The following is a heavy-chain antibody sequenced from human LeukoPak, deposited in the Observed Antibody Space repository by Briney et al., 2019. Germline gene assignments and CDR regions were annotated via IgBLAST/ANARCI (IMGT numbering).Heavy chain of an antibody. Sequence: GGSLRLSCAASGFTFSSHAMSWVRQAPGKGLEWVSAISGSGGSTFYADSVKGRFTISRDNSKNTLYLQMNSLRAEDAAVYYCAKYVSAKGPPYGLDVWGQGTTVTVSS. CDR1: GFTFSSHA. V-gene: IGHV3-23*01. CDR3: AKYVSAKGPPYGLDV. CDR2: ISGSGGST. D-gene: IGHD2/OR15-2a*01. J-gene: IGHJ6*02.